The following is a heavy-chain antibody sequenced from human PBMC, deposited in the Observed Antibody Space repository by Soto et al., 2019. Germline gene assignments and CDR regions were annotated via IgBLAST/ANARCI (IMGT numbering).Heavy chain of an antibody. D-gene: IGHD5-18*01. Sequence: EVQLLESGGDLVQPGGSLRLSCAASGFTFGSYGMSWVRQAPGKGLEWVSAISGSGGLYYADSVKGRFTISRDNSKNTLYLQMDSLRADDTAVYYCAKDRRAMDHWGQGTLVTVSS. CDR2: ISGSGGL. J-gene: IGHJ4*02. CDR1: GFTFGSYG. CDR3: AKDRRAMDH. V-gene: IGHV3-23*01.